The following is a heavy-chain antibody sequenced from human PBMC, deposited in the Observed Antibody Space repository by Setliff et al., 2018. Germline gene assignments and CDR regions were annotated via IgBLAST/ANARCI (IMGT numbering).Heavy chain of an antibody. CDR3: ARAPRYFDPTGSYFDY. V-gene: IGHV4-4*02. Sequence: SETLSLTCAVSGDSISSGNWWSWVRQPPEKGLEWIGEINHSGNTNYNPSLKSRVTIPVDTSKNQFSLKLNSVTAADTAVYYCARAPRYFDPTGSYFDYWGQGTLVTVSS. D-gene: IGHD3-9*01. CDR1: GDSISSGNW. CDR2: INHSGNT. J-gene: IGHJ4*02.